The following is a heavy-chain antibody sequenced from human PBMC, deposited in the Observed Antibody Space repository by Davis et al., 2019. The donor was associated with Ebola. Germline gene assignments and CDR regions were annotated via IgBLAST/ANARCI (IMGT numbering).Heavy chain of an antibody. CDR1: GGTSGSYT. CDR2: IIPILGVP. J-gene: IGHJ4*02. D-gene: IGHD5-12*01. V-gene: IGHV1-69*02. Sequence: AASVKVSCKASGGTSGSYTFSWVRQGPGQGLEWLGRIIPILGVPMYAQKIQGRVTISADRSTSTVYMELSSLRSEDTAVYFCARSSGNGWFYFDYWGQGTLVTVSS. CDR3: ARSSGNGWFYFDY.